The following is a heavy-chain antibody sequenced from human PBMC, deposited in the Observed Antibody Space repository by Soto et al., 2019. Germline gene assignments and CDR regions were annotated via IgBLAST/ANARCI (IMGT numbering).Heavy chain of an antibody. J-gene: IGHJ4*02. CDR2: VYWDDTK. V-gene: IGHV2-5*02. Sequence: QITLRESGPTLVKPTQTLTLTCTFSGFSLSTSGVGVGWIRQPPGKALEWLAVVYWDDTKHYSPSLKSRLTTTKDTSKNQVVLTMTNMDPVDTATYFCARKGYGDYPLDYWGQGTLVTVSS. CDR3: ARKGYGDYPLDY. D-gene: IGHD4-17*01. CDR1: GFSLSTSGVG.